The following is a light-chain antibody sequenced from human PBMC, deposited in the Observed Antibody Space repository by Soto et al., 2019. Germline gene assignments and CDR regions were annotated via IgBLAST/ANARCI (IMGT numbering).Light chain of an antibody. Sequence: QLVLTQTPSASASLGASVKLTCTLTSGHTNYAIAWHQQQPEKGPRFLMKLNSDGSHNKGDGIPDRFSGSTSGAERYLTISSLQSEDEADYYCQTWGTDSHVVFGGGTKLTVL. V-gene: IGLV4-69*01. CDR2: LNSDGSH. CDR1: SGHTNYA. J-gene: IGLJ2*01. CDR3: QTWGTDSHVV.